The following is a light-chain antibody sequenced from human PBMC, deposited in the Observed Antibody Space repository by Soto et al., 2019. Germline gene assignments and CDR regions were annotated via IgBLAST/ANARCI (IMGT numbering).Light chain of an antibody. CDR1: QSVSSY. CDR2: DAS. CDR3: QQRGNWPLT. J-gene: IGKJ1*01. Sequence: IVLTQSPATLSLSPGERATLSCRASQSVSSYFAWYQQKPGQAPRLLIYDASNRATGIPARFSGRGSGTDFTLTSSSREPEDVAMYYCQQRGNWPLTFGQGTKVEFK. V-gene: IGKV3-11*01.